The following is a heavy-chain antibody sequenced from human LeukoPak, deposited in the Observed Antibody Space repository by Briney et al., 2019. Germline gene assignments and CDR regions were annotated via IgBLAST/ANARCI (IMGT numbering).Heavy chain of an antibody. CDR2: IIPIFGTA. V-gene: IGHV1-69*05. CDR1: GGTFSSYA. J-gene: IGHJ4*02. CDR3: ARGDVDTAMVFDY. D-gene: IGHD5-18*01. Sequence: SVKVSCKASGGTFSSYAISWVRQAPGQGLEWMGGIIPIFGTANYAQKFQGRVTITTDESTSTAYMELSSLRSEDTAVYYCARGDVDTAMVFDYWGQRTLVTLSS.